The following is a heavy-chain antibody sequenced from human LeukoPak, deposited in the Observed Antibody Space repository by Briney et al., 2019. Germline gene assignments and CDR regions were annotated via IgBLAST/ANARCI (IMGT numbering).Heavy chain of an antibody. Sequence: GGSLRLSCAVSGFTFSNYAMSWVRQAPGKGLEWVSGISGSGGSTYYADSVKGRFTISRDNSKNTLYLQMNSLRAEDTAVYYCAKDNNDGYYDYWGQGTLVTVSS. CDR3: AKDNNDGYYDY. V-gene: IGHV3-23*01. CDR2: ISGSGGST. D-gene: IGHD3-22*01. J-gene: IGHJ4*02. CDR1: GFTFSNYA.